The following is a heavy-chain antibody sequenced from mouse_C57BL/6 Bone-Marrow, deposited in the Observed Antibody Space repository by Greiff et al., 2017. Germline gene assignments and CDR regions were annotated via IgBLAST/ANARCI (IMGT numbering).Heavy chain of an antibody. CDR1: GYTFTSYW. Sequence: QVQLQQPGAELVKPGASVKVSCKASGYTFTSYWMHWVKQRPGQGLEWIGRIHPSDSDTNYNQRFKGKDTLTVDKSSSTAYMQLSSLTSEDSAVYYCAIRTRLPRYAMDYWGQGTSVTVSS. CDR3: AIRTRLPRYAMDY. J-gene: IGHJ4*01. D-gene: IGHD1-2*01. CDR2: IHPSDSDT. V-gene: IGHV1-74*01.